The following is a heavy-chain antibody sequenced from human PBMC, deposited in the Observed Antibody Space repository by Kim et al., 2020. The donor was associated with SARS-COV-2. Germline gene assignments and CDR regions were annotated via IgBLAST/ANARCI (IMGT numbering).Heavy chain of an antibody. CDR1: GFTFGDYA. Sequence: GGSLRLSCTASGFTFGDYAMSWVRQAPGKGLEWVGFIRSKAYGGTTEYAASVKGRFTISRDDSKSIAYLQMNSLKTEDTAVYYCTRDRTYYYGSGSWYYFDYWGQGTLVTVSS. CDR2: IRSKAYGGTT. D-gene: IGHD3-10*01. J-gene: IGHJ4*02. CDR3: TRDRTYYYGSGSWYYFDY. V-gene: IGHV3-49*04.